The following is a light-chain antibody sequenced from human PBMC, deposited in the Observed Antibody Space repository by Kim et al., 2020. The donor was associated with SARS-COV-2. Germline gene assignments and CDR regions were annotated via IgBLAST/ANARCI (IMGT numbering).Light chain of an antibody. CDR3: QSFAGSAWV. Sequence: NFMLTQPPSVSESPGKTVTISCTRTSGFIASDYVQWYQQRPGSAPTTVIYEDNLRPSGVPDRFSGSIDSSSNTASVTISGLETEDEADYYCQSFAGSAWVFGGGTQLTVL. CDR2: EDN. V-gene: IGLV6-57*04. CDR1: SGFIASDY. J-gene: IGLJ3*02.